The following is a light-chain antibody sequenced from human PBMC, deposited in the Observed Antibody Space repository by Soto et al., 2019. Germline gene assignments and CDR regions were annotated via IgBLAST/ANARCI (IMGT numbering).Light chain of an antibody. CDR2: SNN. Sequence: QSVLTQPPSASGTPGQRVTISCSGSSSNIGSNTVNWYQQLPGTAPKPLIYSNNQRPSGVPDRFSGSKSGTSASLAISGFQSEDEDDYYCAAWDDSLNGVVFGGGTKLTVL. CDR1: SSNIGSNT. J-gene: IGLJ2*01. CDR3: AAWDDSLNGVV. V-gene: IGLV1-44*01.